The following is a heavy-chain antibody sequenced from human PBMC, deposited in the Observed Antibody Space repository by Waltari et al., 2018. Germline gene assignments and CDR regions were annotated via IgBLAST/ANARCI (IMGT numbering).Heavy chain of an antibody. CDR2: VSGNGLRT. Sequence: EVQLLESGGGLVRPGGSLRLSCEASGFTFDSYAMSLVRQSSGKGLEWVAAVSGNGLRTYYADSVKGRFTISRDNSKNTVSLEMNSLRADDTAVYYCTKSGSFFYDASAAIFDPWGQGTRVTVSS. D-gene: IGHD3-16*01. CDR1: GFTFDSYA. CDR3: TKSGSFFYDASAAIFDP. J-gene: IGHJ5*02. V-gene: IGHV3-23*01.